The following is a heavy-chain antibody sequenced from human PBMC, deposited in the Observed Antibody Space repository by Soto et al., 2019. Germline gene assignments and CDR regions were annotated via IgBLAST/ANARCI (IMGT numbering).Heavy chain of an antibody. CDR1: GFTFSSYS. J-gene: IGHJ6*02. CDR2: ISSSSSTI. D-gene: IGHD3-10*01. Sequence: GGSLRLSCATSGFTFSSYSMNWVRQAPGKGLEWLSYISSSSSTIYYADSVKGRFTISRDNAKNSLYLQMNSLRDEDTAVYYCARRLNYYGSGSYGMDVWGQGTTVTVSS. CDR3: ARRLNYYGSGSYGMDV. V-gene: IGHV3-48*02.